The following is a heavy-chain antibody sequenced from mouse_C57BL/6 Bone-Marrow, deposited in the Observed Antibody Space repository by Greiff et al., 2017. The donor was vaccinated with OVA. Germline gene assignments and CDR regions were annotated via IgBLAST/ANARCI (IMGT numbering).Heavy chain of an antibody. CDR3: ARGWDWYFDV. V-gene: IGHV1-55*01. CDR1: GYTFTSYW. CDR2: IYPGSGST. Sequence: QVQLQQPGTELVKPGASVKLSCKASGYTFTSYWITWVKQRPGQGLEWIGDIYPGSGSTNYNEKFKSKATLTVDTSSSTAYMQLSSLTSEDSAVYYCARGWDWYFDVWGTGTTVTVSS. J-gene: IGHJ1*03. D-gene: IGHD1-1*02.